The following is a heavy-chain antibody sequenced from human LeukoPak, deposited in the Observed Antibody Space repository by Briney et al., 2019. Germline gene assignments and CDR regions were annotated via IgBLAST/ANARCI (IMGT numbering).Heavy chain of an antibody. J-gene: IGHJ4*02. D-gene: IGHD2-8*01. V-gene: IGHV4-34*01. Sequence: SETLSLTCAVYGGSFSGYYWSWIRQPPGKGLEWIGEINHSGSTNYNPSLKSRVPISVDTSKNQFSLKLSSVTAADTAVYYCAREVMVYDEYYFDYWGQGTLVTVSS. CDR1: GGSFSGYY. CDR2: INHSGST. CDR3: AREVMVYDEYYFDY.